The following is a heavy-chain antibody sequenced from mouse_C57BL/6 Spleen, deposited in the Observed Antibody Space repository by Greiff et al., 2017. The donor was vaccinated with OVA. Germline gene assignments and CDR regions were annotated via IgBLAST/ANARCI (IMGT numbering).Heavy chain of an antibody. CDR1: GYTFTSYW. Sequence: QVQLQQPGAELVRPGSSVKLSCKASGYTFTSYWMHWVKQRPIQGLEWIGNIDPSDSETHYNQKFKDKAKLTVDKSSSTAYMQLSSLTSEDSAVYYCASLITTVVANGYFDVWGTGTTVTVSS. D-gene: IGHD1-1*01. CDR3: ASLITTVVANGYFDV. V-gene: IGHV1-52*01. J-gene: IGHJ1*03. CDR2: IDPSDSET.